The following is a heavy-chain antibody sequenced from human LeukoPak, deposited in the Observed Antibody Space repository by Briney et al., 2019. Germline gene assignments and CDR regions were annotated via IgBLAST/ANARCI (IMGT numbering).Heavy chain of an antibody. CDR2: INHSGST. Sequence: SETLSLTCAVYGGSFSGYYWSWIRQPPGKGLEWIGEINHSGSTNYNPSLKSRVTMSVDTSKNLFSLKLTSVTVADTAVYYCARHGFYGDSARRKFDPWGQGTLVTVSS. V-gene: IGHV4-34*01. CDR1: GGSFSGYY. J-gene: IGHJ5*02. CDR3: ARHGFYGDSARRKFDP. D-gene: IGHD4-17*01.